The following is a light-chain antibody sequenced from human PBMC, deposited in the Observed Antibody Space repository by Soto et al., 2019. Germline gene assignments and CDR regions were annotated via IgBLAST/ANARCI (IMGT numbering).Light chain of an antibody. CDR3: QQYETYSQWT. Sequence: DIQMTQSPSTLSASLGDRVTITCRASQSISRWLAWYQQKPGKAPKLLISDVSSLERGVPSRFSGSGSGTEFTLTISSLQPDDFATYHCQQYETYSQWTFGQGIKVEI. CDR1: QSISRW. CDR2: DVS. J-gene: IGKJ1*01. V-gene: IGKV1-5*01.